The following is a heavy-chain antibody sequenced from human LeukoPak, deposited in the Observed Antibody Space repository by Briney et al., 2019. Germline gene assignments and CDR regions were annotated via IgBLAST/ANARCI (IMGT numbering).Heavy chain of an antibody. CDR2: IYYSGST. CDR3: ASGKDGYNSVLFDY. D-gene: IGHD5-24*01. J-gene: IGHJ4*02. CDR1: GGSISSGGYY. Sequence: SETLSLTCTVSGGSISSGGYYWSWTRQHPGKGLEWIGYIYYSGSTYYNPSLKSRVTISVDTSKNQFSLKLSSVTAADTAVYYCASGKDGYNSVLFDYWGQGTLVTVSS. V-gene: IGHV4-31*03.